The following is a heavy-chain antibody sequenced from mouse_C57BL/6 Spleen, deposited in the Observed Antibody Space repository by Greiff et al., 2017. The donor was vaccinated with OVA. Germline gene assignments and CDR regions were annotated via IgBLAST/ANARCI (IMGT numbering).Heavy chain of an antibody. J-gene: IGHJ3*01. V-gene: IGHV1-82*01. D-gene: IGHD1-1*01. CDR2: IYPGDGDT. CDR3: AREDYYGSSPWFAY. Sequence: LVESGPELVKPGASVKISCKASGYAFSSSWMNWVKQRPGKGLEWIGRIYPGDGDTNYNGKFKGKATLTADKSSSTAYMQLSSLTSEDSAVYFCAREDYYGSSPWFAYWGQGTLVTVSA. CDR1: GYAFSSSW.